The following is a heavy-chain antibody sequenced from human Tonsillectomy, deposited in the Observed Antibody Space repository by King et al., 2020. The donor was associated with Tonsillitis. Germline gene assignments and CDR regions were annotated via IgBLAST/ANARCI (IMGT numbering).Heavy chain of an antibody. Sequence: VQLVESGGGLVQPGGSLRLSCAASGFTFSSYSMNWVRQAPGKGLEWVSYISSISSTIYYADSVKGRFTISRDNANNSVYLQMTSLRAEDTAVYYCAKDRGWKGDYWGQGTLVTVSS. CDR3: AKDRGWKGDY. D-gene: IGHD3-10*01. J-gene: IGHJ4*02. CDR2: ISSISSTI. CDR1: GFTFSSYS. V-gene: IGHV3-48*01.